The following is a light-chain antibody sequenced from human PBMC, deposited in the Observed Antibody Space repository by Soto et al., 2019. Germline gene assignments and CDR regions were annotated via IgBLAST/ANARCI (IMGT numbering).Light chain of an antibody. CDR2: WAS. Sequence: DLVMTQSPDSLPVSLGERATINCKSSQIVLSNNNNYLAWFQQKPGQPPRLFIYWASTRGSGVPDRFSGSGSGTDFTLTISNVEDEDVAIYYCQQYHSAPITFGQGTRLEIK. J-gene: IGKJ5*01. V-gene: IGKV4-1*01. CDR1: QIVLSNNNNY. CDR3: QQYHSAPIT.